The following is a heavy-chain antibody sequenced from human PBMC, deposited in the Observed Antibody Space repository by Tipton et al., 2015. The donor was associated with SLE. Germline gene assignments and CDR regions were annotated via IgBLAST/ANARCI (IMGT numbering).Heavy chain of an antibody. CDR3: ARGNLAVAGRYYYYGMDV. V-gene: IGHV5-10-1*01. CDR1: GYSFTSYW. D-gene: IGHD6-19*01. CDR2: IDPSDSYT. J-gene: IGHJ6*02. Sequence: VQLVQSGAEVKKPGESLKISCKGSGYSFTSYWISWVRQMPGKGLEWMGRIDPSDSYTNYSPSFQGHVTISADKSISTAYLQWSSLKASDTAVYYCARGNLAVAGRYYYYGMDVWGQGTTVTVSS.